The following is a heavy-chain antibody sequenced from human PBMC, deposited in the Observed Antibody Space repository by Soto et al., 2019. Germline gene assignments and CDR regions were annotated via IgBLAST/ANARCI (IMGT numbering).Heavy chain of an antibody. CDR3: ARDRVLEALDI. J-gene: IGHJ3*02. D-gene: IGHD3-3*01. Sequence: ASVKVSCKTSGYTCTSYGISWVRQAPGKGLEGMGWISAYNGNTNYAQKLQGRVTMTTDTSTSTAYMELRSLRSDDTAVYYCARDRVLEALDIWGQGTMVTGS. V-gene: IGHV1-18*01. CDR1: GYTCTSYG. CDR2: ISAYNGNT.